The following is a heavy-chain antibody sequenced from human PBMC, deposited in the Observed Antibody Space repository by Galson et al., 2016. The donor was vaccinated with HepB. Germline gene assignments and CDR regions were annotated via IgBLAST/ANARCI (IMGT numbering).Heavy chain of an antibody. V-gene: IGHV3-21*04. D-gene: IGHD2-15*01. J-gene: IGHJ4*02. Sequence: SLRLSCAASGFTFRTFSMDWVRQAPGMGLEWVAIIRTSDITNGPDIYYADSVKGRFAISREDLRNTVYLHMHRLTAADTATYFCSKLCCGGGSCYPRPYYFDFWGQGILVTVSS. CDR1: GFTFRTFS. CDR2: IRTSDITNGPDI. CDR3: SKLCCGGGSCYPRPYYFDF.